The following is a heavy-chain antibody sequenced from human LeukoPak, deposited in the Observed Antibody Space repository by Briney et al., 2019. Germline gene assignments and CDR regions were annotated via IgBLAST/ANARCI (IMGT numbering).Heavy chain of an antibody. D-gene: IGHD3-22*01. CDR2: IYYSGST. V-gene: IGHV4-59*01. Sequence: PSETLSLTCTVSGGSISSYYWSWIRQPPGKGLEWIGYIYYSGSTNYNPSLKSRVTISVDTSKNQFSLKLSSVTAADTAVYYCATIKYYYDSEGIFDYWGQGTLVTVSS. CDR1: GGSISSYY. J-gene: IGHJ4*02. CDR3: ATIKYYYDSEGIFDY.